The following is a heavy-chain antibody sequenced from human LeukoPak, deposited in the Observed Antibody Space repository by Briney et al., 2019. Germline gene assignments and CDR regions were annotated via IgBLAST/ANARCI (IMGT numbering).Heavy chain of an antibody. V-gene: IGHV4-39*01. CDR2: IYYSGST. D-gene: IGHD6-13*01. Sequence: KPSETLSLTCTVSGGSISSSSYYWGWIRQPPGKGLEWIGSIYYSGSTYYNPSLKSRVTISVDTSKNQFSLKLSSVTAADTAVYYCARHVTAAGSGWFDPWGQGTLVTVSS. J-gene: IGHJ5*02. CDR3: ARHVTAAGSGWFDP. CDR1: GGSISSSSYY.